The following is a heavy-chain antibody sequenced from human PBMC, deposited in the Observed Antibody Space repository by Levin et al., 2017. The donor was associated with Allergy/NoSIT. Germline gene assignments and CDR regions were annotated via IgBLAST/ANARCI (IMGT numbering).Heavy chain of an antibody. CDR3: ARDSGSYWDYFEY. CDR2: LWYDGSNK. V-gene: IGHV3-33*01. CDR1: GFSFSDYG. D-gene: IGHD1-26*01. J-gene: IGHJ4*02. Sequence: RSGGSLRLSCAASGFSFSDYGMHWVRQAPGKGLEWVAGLWYDGSNKDHSDSVKGRFTISRDNSKNTLYLQMNSLRAEDTALYYCARDSGSYWDYFEYWGQGILVTVSS.